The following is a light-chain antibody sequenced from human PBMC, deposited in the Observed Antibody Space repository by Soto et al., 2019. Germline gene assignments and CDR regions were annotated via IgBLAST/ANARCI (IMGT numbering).Light chain of an antibody. V-gene: IGLV2-14*01. CDR2: EVT. CDR1: SSDVGGYNA. Sequence: QSVLAQPASVSGSPGQTITISCTGTSSDVGGYNAVSWYQHHPCKAPKLIIYEVTHRPAGVSDRFSASKSGNTASLTISGLQAEDEADYYCNSFRVNRLYVFGSGTKLTVL. CDR3: NSFRVNRLYV. J-gene: IGLJ1*01.